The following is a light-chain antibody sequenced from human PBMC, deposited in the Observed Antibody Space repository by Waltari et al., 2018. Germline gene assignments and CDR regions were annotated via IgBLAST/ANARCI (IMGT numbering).Light chain of an antibody. V-gene: IGKV1-5*03. CDR1: QNINVW. Sequence: DIQLTQSPSTLSASVGDRVTITCRARQNINVWLAWYQQKPGKAPKLLIYRTSSLEDGVPSRFSGSGSGTEFTLTITSLQPDDFATYFCQEYVSTFALSFGGGTIVE. CDR2: RTS. J-gene: IGKJ4*01. CDR3: QEYVSTFALS.